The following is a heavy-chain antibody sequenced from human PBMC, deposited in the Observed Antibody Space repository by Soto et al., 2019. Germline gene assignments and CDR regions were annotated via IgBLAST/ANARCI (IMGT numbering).Heavy chain of an antibody. CDR3: ARKLAAANTYYYDLDV. Sequence: ESGGGVVQPGRSLRLSCAASGFIFSNYAMHWVRQAPGKGLEWVAVLSYDGSNKYYADSVKGRFTISRDNSKNTLYLQMNSLRAEDTAVYSCARKLAAANTYYYDLDVWGQGTTVTVS. J-gene: IGHJ6*02. CDR1: GFIFSNYA. D-gene: IGHD6-25*01. CDR2: LSYDGSNK. V-gene: IGHV3-30-3*01.